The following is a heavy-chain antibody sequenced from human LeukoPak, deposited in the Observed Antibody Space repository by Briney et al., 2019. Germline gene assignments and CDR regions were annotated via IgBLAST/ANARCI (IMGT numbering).Heavy chain of an antibody. Sequence: GGSLRLSCAASGFTFSSYEMNWVRQAPGKGLEWVSYISSSGSTIYYADSVKGRFTISRDNAKNSLYLQMNSLRAEDTAVYYCAREALVGATGGVDYWGQGTLVTVSS. CDR2: ISSSGSTI. CDR1: GFTFSSYE. CDR3: AREALVGATGGVDY. D-gene: IGHD1-26*01. J-gene: IGHJ4*02. V-gene: IGHV3-48*03.